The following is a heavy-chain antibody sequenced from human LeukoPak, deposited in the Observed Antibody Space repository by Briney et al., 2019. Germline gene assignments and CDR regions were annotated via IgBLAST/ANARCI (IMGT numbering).Heavy chain of an antibody. V-gene: IGHV1-18*01. J-gene: IGHJ6*02. CDR1: CYTFTSYG. CDR3: ARGEVLLWFGGGPDRSVSMDV. CDR2: ISAYNGNT. D-gene: IGHD3-10*01. Sequence: ASVKVSCKASCYTFTSYGIIWVRQAPGQGLEGMGWISAYNGNTNYAQKLQRRVTMNTDTSTSTAYMELRSMRSGDKAVYYWARGEVLLWFGGGPDRSVSMDVWGQGTTVTVSS.